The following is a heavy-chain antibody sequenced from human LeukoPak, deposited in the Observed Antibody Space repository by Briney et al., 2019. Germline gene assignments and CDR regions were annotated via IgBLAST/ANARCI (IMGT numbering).Heavy chain of an antibody. CDR2: IYPADSTA. Sequence: GESLKISCKASGYSFTTYWIGWVRQMPGKGLEWMGIIYPADSTAHYSPSFQGQVTISADKSISTAYLQWNSLKASDTAMYYCARRADDSTGYYAPIDYWGQGTLVTVSS. V-gene: IGHV5-51*01. CDR1: GYSFTTYW. D-gene: IGHD3-22*01. J-gene: IGHJ4*02. CDR3: ARRADDSTGYYAPIDY.